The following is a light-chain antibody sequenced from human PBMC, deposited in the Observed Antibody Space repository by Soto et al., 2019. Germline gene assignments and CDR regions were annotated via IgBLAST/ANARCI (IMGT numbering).Light chain of an antibody. CDR3: QQSFSTPRT. J-gene: IGKJ1*01. V-gene: IGKV1-39*01. Sequence: DIQMTQSPSSQSASVGDRVTITCRASQSINSYLNWYQQKPGKAPKLLIYAASSLQSGVLSRFSCRASETDFTLTITSLQPDDFATYYCQQSFSTPRTFGQGTRVDI. CDR1: QSINSY. CDR2: AAS.